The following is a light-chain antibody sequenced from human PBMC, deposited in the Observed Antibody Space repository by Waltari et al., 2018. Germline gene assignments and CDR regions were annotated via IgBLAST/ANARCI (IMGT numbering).Light chain of an antibody. CDR1: QSLTRA. CDR3: QHYVRLPAT. J-gene: IGKJ1*01. V-gene: IGKV3-20*01. Sequence: EIVLTQSPGTLSLSPGERATLFCRASQSLTRALAWYQQKPGQAPRLLIYGTSSRATGIPDRFSGSGSGTDFNLTISRLEPEDFAVYYCQHYVRLPATFGQGTKVEIK. CDR2: GTS.